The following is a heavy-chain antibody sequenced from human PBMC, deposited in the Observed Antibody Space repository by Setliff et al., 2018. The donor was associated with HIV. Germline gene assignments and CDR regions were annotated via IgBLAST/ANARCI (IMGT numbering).Heavy chain of an antibody. CDR1: GGFISNHY. CDR3: MRDGSRTTGMTGYYYGVDV. CDR2: THYSGSS. D-gene: IGHD1-1*01. V-gene: IGHV4-59*11. J-gene: IGHJ6*02. Sequence: SETLSLTCTISGGFISNHYWNWIRQPPGKGLEWIGSTHYSGSSYYSPSLKSRVTISLDTSKNQFSLTLSSVTAADTAIYFCMRDGSRTTGMTGYYYGVDVWGQGTTVTVSS.